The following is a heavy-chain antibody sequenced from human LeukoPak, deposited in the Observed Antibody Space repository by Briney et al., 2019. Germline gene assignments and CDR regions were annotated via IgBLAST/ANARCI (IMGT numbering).Heavy chain of an antibody. CDR2: IYHSGST. CDR1: GYSISSGYY. V-gene: IGHV4-38-2*01. D-gene: IGHD3-16*01. J-gene: IGHJ3*02. Sequence: SETLSLTCAVSGYSISSGYYWGWIRPPPGKGLEWIGSIYHSGSTYYNPSPKSRVTISVDTSKNQFSLNLSSVTAADTAVYYCARQGGGAFDIWGQGTMVTVSS. CDR3: ARQGGGAFDI.